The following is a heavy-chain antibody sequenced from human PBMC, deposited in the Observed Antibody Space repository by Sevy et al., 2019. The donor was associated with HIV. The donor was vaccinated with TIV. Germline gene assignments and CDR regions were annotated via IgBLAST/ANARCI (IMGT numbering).Heavy chain of an antibody. CDR2: ISYDGSNK. CDR3: AKELGYCSSTSCQGEPPHGGDAFDI. V-gene: IGHV3-30*18. CDR1: GFTFSSYG. J-gene: IGHJ3*02. Sequence: GGCLRLSCAASGFTFSSYGMHWVRQAPGKGLEWVAVISYDGSNKYYADSVKGRFTISRDNSKNTLYLQMNSLRAEDTAVYYCAKELGYCSSTSCQGEPPHGGDAFDIWGQGTMVTVSS. D-gene: IGHD2-2*01.